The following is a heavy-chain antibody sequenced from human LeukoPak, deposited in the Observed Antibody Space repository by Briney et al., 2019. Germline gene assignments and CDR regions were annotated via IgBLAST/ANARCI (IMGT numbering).Heavy chain of an antibody. CDR2: ISGRDDRT. CDR3: AKVAYDSYGLYYHDYFDY. D-gene: IGHD3-22*01. V-gene: IGHV3-23*01. CDR1: GFSFSAYA. Sequence: GGPLRLSCAASGFSFSAYALTWVRQAPGKGLEWVSSISGRDDRTYYADSAKGRFTISRDNSKNTLYLQMNSLRAEDTALYYCAKVAYDSYGLYYHDYFDYWGQGTLVTVSS. J-gene: IGHJ4*02.